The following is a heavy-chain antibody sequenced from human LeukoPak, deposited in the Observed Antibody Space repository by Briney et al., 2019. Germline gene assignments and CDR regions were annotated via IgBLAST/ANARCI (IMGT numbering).Heavy chain of an antibody. V-gene: IGHV4-34*01. Sequence: PSETLSLTCAVYGGSLSGYYWSWIRQPPGKGLEWIGEINHSGSTNYNPSLKSRVTISVDTSKNQFSLKLSSVTAADTAVYYCARGVNVGYFDYWGQGTLVTVSS. J-gene: IGHJ4*02. CDR1: GGSLSGYY. D-gene: IGHD1-1*01. CDR3: ARGVNVGYFDY. CDR2: INHSGST.